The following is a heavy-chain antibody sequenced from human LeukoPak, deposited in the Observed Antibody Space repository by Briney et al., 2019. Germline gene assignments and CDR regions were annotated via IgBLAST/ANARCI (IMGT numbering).Heavy chain of an antibody. D-gene: IGHD2-2*01. Sequence: GGSLRLSCAASEFTFSKYAMNWVRQAPGKGLEWVSGINGSGVITFYADSVKGRFTISRDNSKNTLYLQMNSLRAEDTAVYYCAKLKQKAMPDYFDYWGQETLVTVSS. CDR1: EFTFSKYA. V-gene: IGHV3-23*01. CDR2: INGSGVIT. CDR3: AKLKQKAMPDYFDY. J-gene: IGHJ4*02.